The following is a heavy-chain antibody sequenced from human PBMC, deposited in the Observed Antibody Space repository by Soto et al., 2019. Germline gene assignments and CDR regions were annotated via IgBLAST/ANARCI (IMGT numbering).Heavy chain of an antibody. V-gene: IGHV5-10-1*01. Sequence: LKISCKGSGYSFTSYWISWVRQMPGKGLEWMGRIDPSDSYTNYSPSFQGHVTISADTSINTAYLQWTSLKASDTAMYYCARSIVSGLMFPPGLDVWGQGTTVTVS. D-gene: IGHD2-21*01. CDR2: IDPSDSYT. CDR3: ARSIVSGLMFPPGLDV. J-gene: IGHJ6*02. CDR1: GYSFTSYW.